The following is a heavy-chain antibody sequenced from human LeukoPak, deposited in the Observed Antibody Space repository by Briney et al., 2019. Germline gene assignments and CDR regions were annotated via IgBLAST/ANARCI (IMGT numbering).Heavy chain of an antibody. CDR2: INPNSGGT. Sequence: ASVKVSCKASGYTFTGYYMHWVRQAPGQGLGWMGWINPNSGGTNYAQKFQGRGTMTRDTSISTAYMELSRLRSDDTAVYYCASNIMGLRGVFDYWGQGTLVTVSS. CDR3: ASNIMGLRGVFDY. CDR1: GYTFTGYY. J-gene: IGHJ4*02. D-gene: IGHD5-12*01. V-gene: IGHV1-2*02.